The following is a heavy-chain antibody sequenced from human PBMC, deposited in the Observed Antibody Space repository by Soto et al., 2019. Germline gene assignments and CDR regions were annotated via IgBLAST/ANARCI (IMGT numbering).Heavy chain of an antibody. V-gene: IGHV3-30*18. Sequence: GGSLRLSCAASGFTFSDYGMHWVRQAPGKGLEWVALTSYDGNNKYYADSVKDRFSISRDNSENTLYLQMKSLKTEDTAVYYCAKGEYYGGSMSPYYAMDVWGQGTTVTVSS. J-gene: IGHJ6*02. CDR2: TSYDGNNK. D-gene: IGHD3-10*01. CDR1: GFTFSDYG. CDR3: AKGEYYGGSMSPYYAMDV.